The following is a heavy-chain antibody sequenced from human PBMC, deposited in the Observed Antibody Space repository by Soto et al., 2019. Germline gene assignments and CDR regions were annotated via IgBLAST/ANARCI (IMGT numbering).Heavy chain of an antibody. D-gene: IGHD3-16*01. CDR3: VRSGHSFGGVM. CDR2: MYYSGGS. Sequence: SETLSLTCTVSGASMNNYYGSWVRQPPGKGLEWIGYMYYSGGSNSNPSLKGRVTISVDTSKNQISLKLTSVTAADTAVYYCVRSGHSFGGVMWGQGTLVTVS. CDR1: GASMNNYY. J-gene: IGHJ4*02. V-gene: IGHV4-59*01.